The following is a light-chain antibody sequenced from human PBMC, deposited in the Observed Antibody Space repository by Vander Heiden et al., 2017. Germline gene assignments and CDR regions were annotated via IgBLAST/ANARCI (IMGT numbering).Light chain of an antibody. J-gene: IGLJ2*01. Sequence: QLVLTQSPSASASLGASVNLTCTLSSGHSSYAIAWHQQQPEKGPRYLMKLNSDGSHSKGDGIPDRFSGSSSGAERYLTISSLQFEDEADYDCQTWGTGAHVVFGGGTKLTVL. V-gene: IGLV4-69*01. CDR3: QTWGTGAHVV. CDR1: SGHSSYA. CDR2: LNSDGSH.